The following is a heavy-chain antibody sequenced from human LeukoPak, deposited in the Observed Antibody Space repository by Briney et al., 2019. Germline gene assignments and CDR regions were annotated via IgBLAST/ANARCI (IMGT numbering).Heavy chain of an antibody. CDR2: ITSTSGDM. V-gene: IGHV3-21*06. Sequence: GGSLRLSCAASGFTFRSYSMNWVRKAPGKGLEWVSFITSTSGDMLYADSVKGRFTISRDNAKNTLYLQMNSLRAEDTAVYFCARAAGHYFDYWGQGSLLTVSS. D-gene: IGHD3-10*01. CDR1: GFTFRSYS. CDR3: ARAAGHYFDY. J-gene: IGHJ4*02.